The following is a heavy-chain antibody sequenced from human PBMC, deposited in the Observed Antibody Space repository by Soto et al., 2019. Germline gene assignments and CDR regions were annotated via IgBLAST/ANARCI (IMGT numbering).Heavy chain of an antibody. D-gene: IGHD2-21*02. CDR3: ARWESGDWYLGI. J-gene: IGHJ4*02. CDR2: INQDGTLK. Sequence: EVQLVESGGGLAQPGGSLRLSCAASGFTFSGYWMTWVRQAPGKGLEWVASINQDGTLKYFVDSVRGRFTISRDNAKSSVFLQMINLRVDDTAVYYCARWESGDWYLGIWGQGTLISLSS. CDR1: GFTFSGYW. V-gene: IGHV3-7*01.